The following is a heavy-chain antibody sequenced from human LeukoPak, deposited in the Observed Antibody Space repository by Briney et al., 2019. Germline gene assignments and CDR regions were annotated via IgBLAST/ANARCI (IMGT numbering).Heavy chain of an antibody. D-gene: IGHD3-16*01. CDR1: GFTFNNYG. Sequence: PGGSLRLSCAASGFTFNNYGMHWVRQAPGKGLEWVAVISYDGDNEYYADSVKGQFTISRDNSKDRLYLQMNSLRPEDTAMYYCARVRGGRSWYYYGMDVWGRGTTVTVSS. J-gene: IGHJ6*02. V-gene: IGHV3-30*13. CDR2: ISYDGDNE. CDR3: ARVRGGRSWYYYGMDV.